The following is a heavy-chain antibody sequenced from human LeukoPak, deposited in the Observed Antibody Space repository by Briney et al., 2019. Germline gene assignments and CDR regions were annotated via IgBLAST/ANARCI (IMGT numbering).Heavy chain of an antibody. CDR1: GGSISSYY. CDR2: IYHSGDT. V-gene: IGHV4-59*08. Sequence: SETLSLTCTVSGGSISSYYWSWIRQPPGKGLEWIGYIYHSGDTNSNPSLKSRVTISVDTTKNQFSLKLSSVTAADTAVYYCARSIIVVVAAGALDIWGQGTMVTVSS. D-gene: IGHD2-21*02. CDR3: ARSIIVVVAAGALDI. J-gene: IGHJ3*02.